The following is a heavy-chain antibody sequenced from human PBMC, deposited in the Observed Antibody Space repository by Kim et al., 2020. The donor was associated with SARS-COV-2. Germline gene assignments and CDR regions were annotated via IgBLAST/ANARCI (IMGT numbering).Heavy chain of an antibody. V-gene: IGHV3-30*01. Sequence: SYADTVKGRFTISRDNSKNTLYLQMNSLRAEDTAVYYCAREATRDAFDIWGQGTMVTVSS. CDR3: AREATRDAFDI. J-gene: IGHJ3*02.